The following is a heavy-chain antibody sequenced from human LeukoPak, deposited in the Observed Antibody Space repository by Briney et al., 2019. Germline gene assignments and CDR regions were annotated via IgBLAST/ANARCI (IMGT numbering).Heavy chain of an antibody. Sequence: GESLKISCKGSGYSFTSYWIGWVRQMPGKCLEWMGIIYPGDSDTRYSPSFQGQVTISADKSISTAYLQWSSLKASHTAMYYCASLPGTTAVGAEYFQHWGQGTLVTVSS. J-gene: IGHJ1*01. CDR2: IYPGDSDT. CDR1: GYSFTSYW. CDR3: ASLPGTTAVGAEYFQH. D-gene: IGHD1-7*01. V-gene: IGHV5-51*01.